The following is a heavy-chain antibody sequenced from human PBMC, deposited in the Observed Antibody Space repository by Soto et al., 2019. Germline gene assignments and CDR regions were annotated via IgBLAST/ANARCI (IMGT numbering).Heavy chain of an antibody. V-gene: IGHV1-69*13. CDR3: ARNYDFWSGSLPGYYGMDV. CDR1: GGTFSSYA. CDR2: IIPIFGTA. J-gene: IGHJ6*02. Sequence: ASVKVSCKASGGTFSSYAISWVRQAPGQGLEWMGGIIPIFGTANYAQKFQGRVTITADESTSTAYMELSSLRSEETAVYYCARNYDFWSGSLPGYYGMDVWGQGTTVTVSS. D-gene: IGHD3-3*01.